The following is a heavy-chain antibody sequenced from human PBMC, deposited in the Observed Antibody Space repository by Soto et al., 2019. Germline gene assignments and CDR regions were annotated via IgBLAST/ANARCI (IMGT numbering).Heavy chain of an antibody. CDR2: IIPILGIA. J-gene: IGHJ4*02. V-gene: IGHV1-69*04. CDR1: GGTFSSYT. D-gene: IGHD6-19*01. Sequence: ASVTVSCKASGGTFSSYTISWVRQAPGQGLEWMGRIIPILGIANYAQKFQGRVTITADKSTSTAYMELSSLRSEDTAVYYCAREPDELYSSDKWGQGTLVTVSS. CDR3: AREPDELYSSDK.